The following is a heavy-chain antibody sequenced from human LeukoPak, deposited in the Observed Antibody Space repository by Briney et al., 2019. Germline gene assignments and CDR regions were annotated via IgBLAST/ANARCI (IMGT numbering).Heavy chain of an antibody. CDR2: IWYDGSNK. Sequence: QPGRSLRLSCAASGFTFSSYGMHWVRQAPGKGLEWVAVIWYDGSNKYYADSVKGRFTISRDNSKNTLYLQMNSLRAEDTAVYYCAKDRRPYYYDSSGQEPVDYWSQGTLVTVSS. V-gene: IGHV3-33*06. D-gene: IGHD3-22*01. CDR3: AKDRRPYYYDSSGQEPVDY. CDR1: GFTFSSYG. J-gene: IGHJ4*02.